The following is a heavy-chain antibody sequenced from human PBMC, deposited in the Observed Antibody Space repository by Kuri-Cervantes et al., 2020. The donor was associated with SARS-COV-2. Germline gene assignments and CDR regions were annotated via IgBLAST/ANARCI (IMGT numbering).Heavy chain of an antibody. CDR2: ISYEGSNK. D-gene: IGHD3-22*01. J-gene: IGHJ4*02. CDR3: ARGGRDSSGYYCHPPPYYFDY. Sequence: GGSLRLSCAASGFTFSSYAMHWVRQAPGKGLEWVAVISYEGSNKYYADSVKGRFTISRDNSKNTLYLQMNSLRAEDTAVYYCARGGRDSSGYYCHPPPYYFDYWGQGTLVTVSS. V-gene: IGHV3-30-3*01. CDR1: GFTFSSYA.